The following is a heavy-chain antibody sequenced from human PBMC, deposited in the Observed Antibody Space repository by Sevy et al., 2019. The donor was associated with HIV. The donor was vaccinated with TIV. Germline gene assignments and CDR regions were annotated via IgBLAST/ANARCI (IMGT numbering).Heavy chain of an antibody. CDR1: GSTFSSYD. D-gene: IGHD6-6*01. CDR2: IGTAGDT. J-gene: IGHJ6*03. Sequence: GGSLRLSCAASGSTFSSYDMHWVRQATGKGLEWVSAIGTAGDTYYPGSVKGRFTISRENAKNSLYLQMNSLRAGDTAVYYCARAQGSIAARFYYYYYMDVWGKGTTVTVSS. CDR3: ARAQGSIAARFYYYYYMDV. V-gene: IGHV3-13*01.